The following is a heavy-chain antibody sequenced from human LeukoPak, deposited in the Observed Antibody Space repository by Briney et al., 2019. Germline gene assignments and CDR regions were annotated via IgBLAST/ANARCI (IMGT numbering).Heavy chain of an antibody. D-gene: IGHD1-26*01. CDR2: ISYDGSNK. V-gene: IGHV3-30*18. J-gene: IGHJ6*02. CDR3: AKDQWELTYYYYYYGMDV. Sequence: GGFLRLSCAASGFTFSSYGMHWVRQAPGKGLEWVAVISYDGSNKYYADSVKGRFTISRDNSKNTLYLQMNSLRAEDTAVYYCAKDQWELTYYYYYYGMDVWGQGTTVTVSS. CDR1: GFTFSSYG.